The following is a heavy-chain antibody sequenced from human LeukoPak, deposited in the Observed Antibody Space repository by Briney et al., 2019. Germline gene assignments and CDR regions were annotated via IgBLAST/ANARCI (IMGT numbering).Heavy chain of an antibody. Sequence: GESLKISCKGSGYSFTSYWIGRVRQMPGKGLEWMGIIYPGDSDTRYSPSFQGQVAISADKSISTAYLQWSSLKASDTAMYYCARHSRYHDSSGYTFDPWGQGTLVTVSS. CDR2: IYPGDSDT. J-gene: IGHJ5*02. D-gene: IGHD3-22*01. CDR3: ARHSRYHDSSGYTFDP. V-gene: IGHV5-51*01. CDR1: GYSFTSYW.